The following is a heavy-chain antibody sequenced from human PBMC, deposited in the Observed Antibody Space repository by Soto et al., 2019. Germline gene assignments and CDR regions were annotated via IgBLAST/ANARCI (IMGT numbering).Heavy chain of an antibody. D-gene: IGHD6-19*01. CDR3: ARDKNIAVAGDWFDP. Sequence: GSLRLSCAASGVTCISYSMNWVRQAPGKGLEWVSSISSSSSYIYYADSVKGRFTISRDNAKNSLYLQMNSLRAEDTAVYYCARDKNIAVAGDWFDPWGQGTLVTVSS. J-gene: IGHJ5*02. CDR1: GVTCISYS. V-gene: IGHV3-21*01. CDR2: ISSSSSYI.